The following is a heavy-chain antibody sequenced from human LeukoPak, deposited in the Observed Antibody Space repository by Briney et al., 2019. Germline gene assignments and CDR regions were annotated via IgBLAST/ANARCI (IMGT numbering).Heavy chain of an antibody. D-gene: IGHD5-12*01. CDR3: ARDSGYDFWFDP. CDR1: GGSISTYY. V-gene: IGHV4-59*12. J-gene: IGHJ5*02. CDR2: IFYSGST. Sequence: PSETLSLTCTVSGGSISTYYWSWIRQPPGKGLEWIGYIFYSGSTNYNPSLKSRVTISVDTSKNQFSLKLSSVTAADTAVYYCARDSGYDFWFDPWGQGTLVTVSS.